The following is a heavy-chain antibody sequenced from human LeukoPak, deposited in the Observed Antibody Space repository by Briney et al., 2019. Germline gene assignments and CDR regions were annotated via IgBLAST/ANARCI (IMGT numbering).Heavy chain of an antibody. D-gene: IGHD2-2*01. CDR2: ISAYNGNT. CDR1: GYTFTSYG. V-gene: IGHV1-18*01. Sequence: ASVKVSCKASGYTFTSYGISWVRQAPGQGLEWMGWISAYNGNTNYAQKLQGRVTMTTDTSTSTAHMELRSLRSDDTAVYYCARDCSSTSCYQYYYYGMDVWGQGTTVTVSS. J-gene: IGHJ6*02. CDR3: ARDCSSTSCYQYYYYGMDV.